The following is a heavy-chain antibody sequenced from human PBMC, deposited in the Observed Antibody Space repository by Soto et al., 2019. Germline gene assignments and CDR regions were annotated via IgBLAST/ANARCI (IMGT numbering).Heavy chain of an antibody. D-gene: IGHD6-19*01. V-gene: IGHV3-23*01. CDR1: VFTFRSYA. CDR2: ISGSGGST. J-gene: IGHJ3*02. CDR3: ARVGGSGWFDAFDI. Sequence: WGSLLLSCASSVFTFRSYALSWVRQAPGKGLDWVSVISGSGGSTDYAGSVKGRFTISRDNSKNALYLQMNSLRAEDTALYYRARVGGSGWFDAFDIWGQGTMVTVSS.